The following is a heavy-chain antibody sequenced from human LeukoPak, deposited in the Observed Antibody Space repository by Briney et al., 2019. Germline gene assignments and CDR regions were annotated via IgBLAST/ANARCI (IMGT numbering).Heavy chain of an antibody. J-gene: IGHJ2*01. V-gene: IGHV4-39*01. Sequence: PSETLSLTCTVSGGSISSSSYYWGWIRQPPGKGLEWIGSIYYSGSTYYNPSLKSRVTISVDTSKNQFSLKLSSVTAADTAVYYCARHVGVYHVAILFYWYFDLWGRGTLVTVSS. D-gene: IGHD2-2*01. CDR3: ARHVGVYHVAILFYWYFDL. CDR2: IYYSGST. CDR1: GGSISSSSYY.